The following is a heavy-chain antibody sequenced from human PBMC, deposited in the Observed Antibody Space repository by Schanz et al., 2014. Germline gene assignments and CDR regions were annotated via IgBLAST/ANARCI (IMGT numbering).Heavy chain of an antibody. V-gene: IGHV3-48*04. CDR1: GFTFSSYW. CDR3: ARGRVLES. Sequence: EVQLVESGGGLVQPGGSLRLSCAASGFTFSSYWMHWVRQVPGKGLVWVSYVSRSTPDIYYADSMKGRFTISRDNAKNSLFLQMNSLRPEDTAVYYCARGRVLESWGQGTLVTVSS. J-gene: IGHJ5*02. CDR2: VSRSTPDI. D-gene: IGHD1-1*01.